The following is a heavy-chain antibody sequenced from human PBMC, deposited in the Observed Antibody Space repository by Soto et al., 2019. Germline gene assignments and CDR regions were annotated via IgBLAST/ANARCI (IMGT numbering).Heavy chain of an antibody. D-gene: IGHD3-3*01. J-gene: IGHJ4*02. CDR3: SRAGGGSITMFGAPFTAPDY. CDR2: ISAYNGNT. Sequence: QVQLVQSGAEVKKPGASVKVSCKASGYTFTSYGISWVRQAPGQGLEWMGWISAYNGNTNYAQKLQGRVTMTTDTSTSPAYMELRSLRSGDTAVYSGSRAGGGSITMFGAPFTAPDYWGQGTLVTVSS. V-gene: IGHV1-18*01. CDR1: GYTFTSYG.